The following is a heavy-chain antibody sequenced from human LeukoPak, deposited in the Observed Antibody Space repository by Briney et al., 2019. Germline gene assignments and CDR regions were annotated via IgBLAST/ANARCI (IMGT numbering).Heavy chain of an antibody. D-gene: IGHD6-13*01. Sequence: KPSETLSLTCTVSNDSISPLHWGWIRQPPGKGLEFIGYIFYSGTTNFNPSLKSRVTLSVDTSKNQFSLRLNSVTAADTAVYYCARGGSAAKYYFDSWGQGTLVTVSS. CDR1: NDSISPLH. CDR3: ARGGSAAKYYFDS. CDR2: IFYSGTT. V-gene: IGHV4-59*11. J-gene: IGHJ4*02.